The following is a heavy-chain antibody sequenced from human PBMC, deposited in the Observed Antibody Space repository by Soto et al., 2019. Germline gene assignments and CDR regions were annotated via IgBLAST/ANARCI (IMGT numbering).Heavy chain of an antibody. CDR2: ISSSSSTI. CDR1: GFTFSSYS. D-gene: IGHD1-1*01. V-gene: IGHV3-48*02. Sequence: GGSLRLSCAASGFTFSSYSMNWVRQAPGKGLEWVSYISSSSSTIYYADSVKGRFTISRDNAKNSLYLQMNSLRDEDTAVYYCARDQDALSSTNGMDVWGQGTTVTVSS. CDR3: ARDQDALSSTNGMDV. J-gene: IGHJ6*02.